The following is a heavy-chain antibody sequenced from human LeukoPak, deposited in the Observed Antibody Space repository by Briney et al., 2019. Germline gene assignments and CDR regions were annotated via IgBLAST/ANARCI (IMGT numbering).Heavy chain of an antibody. D-gene: IGHD3-10*01. CDR1: GFAFSSYV. V-gene: IGHV3-33*06. Sequence: GGSLRLSCAASGFAFSSYVIHWVRQAPGKGLEWGAIICFDGSHEDYVDSVRGRFTISRDNSRNTMYLQMNSLRVEDTALYFCAKEVAFGAGAYDVWGQGTRVTVSS. CDR3: AKEVAFGAGAYDV. J-gene: IGHJ3*01. CDR2: ICFDGSHE.